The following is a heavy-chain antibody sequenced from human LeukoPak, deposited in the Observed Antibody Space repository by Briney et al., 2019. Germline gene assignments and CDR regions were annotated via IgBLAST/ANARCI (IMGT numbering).Heavy chain of an antibody. CDR1: GYTFTGYY. CDR3: AREIPTMVRGVIIRVFDY. CDR2: INPNVGGT. V-gene: IGHV1-2*02. D-gene: IGHD3-10*01. J-gene: IGHJ4*02. Sequence: ASVKVSCKASGYTFTGYYMHWVRQAPGQGLEWMGWINPNVGGTNYAQKFQGRVTITRDTYISTAYMELSMLRSDDTAVYYCAREIPTMVRGVIIRVFDYWGQGTLVTVSS.